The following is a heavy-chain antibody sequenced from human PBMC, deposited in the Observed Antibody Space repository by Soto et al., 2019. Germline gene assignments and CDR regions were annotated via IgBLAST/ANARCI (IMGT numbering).Heavy chain of an antibody. D-gene: IGHD2-21*02. CDR1: GGTFSTHS. CDR3: VRDPISVTAETPTLDY. CDR2: IIPVLGIA. V-gene: IGHV1-69*08. J-gene: IGHJ4*02. Sequence: QVQLVQSGAEVKKPGSSVKVSCKTSGGTFSTHSISWVRQAPGQGLEWLGRIIPVLGIANYAQKLQGRVTITADKPTNTSYMAMRSLRSKDTAVYYWVRDPISVTAETPTLDYGGQGTPVTVSS.